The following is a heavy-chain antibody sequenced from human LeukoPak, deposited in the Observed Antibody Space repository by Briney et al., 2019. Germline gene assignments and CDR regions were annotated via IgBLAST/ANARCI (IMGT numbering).Heavy chain of an antibody. J-gene: IGHJ4*02. CDR2: IHYSGST. Sequence: SETLSLTCTVSGGSISSYYWSWIRQHPGKGLEWIGYIHYSGSTNHNPSLKSRITISVDTSKNQFSLKLSSVTAADTAVYYCAREMPHYDSSAYYDYWDQGTLVTVSS. CDR1: GGSISSYY. CDR3: AREMPHYDSSAYYDY. V-gene: IGHV4-59*12. D-gene: IGHD3-22*01.